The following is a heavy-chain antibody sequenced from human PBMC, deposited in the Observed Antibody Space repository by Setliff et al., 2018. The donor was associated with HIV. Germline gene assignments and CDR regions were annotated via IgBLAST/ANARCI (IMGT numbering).Heavy chain of an antibody. V-gene: IGHV3-11*05. CDR1: GFTFSDYY. J-gene: IGHJ5*02. CDR2: IGSSGTQT. CDR3: ARDPQARNWLDP. Sequence: PGGSLRLSCAASGFTFSDYYMSWIRQAPGKGLEWISYIGSSGTQTQYADSVKGRFTISRDNAKNSLYLQMNSLRAEDTAMYYCARDPQARNWLDPWGQGTLGTVSS.